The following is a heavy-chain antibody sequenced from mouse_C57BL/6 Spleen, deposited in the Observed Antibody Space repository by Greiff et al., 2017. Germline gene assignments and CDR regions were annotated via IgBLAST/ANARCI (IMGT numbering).Heavy chain of an antibody. CDR1: GYAFSSYW. CDR3: ARSFNWEGVYFDY. V-gene: IGHV1-80*01. D-gene: IGHD4-1*02. J-gene: IGHJ2*01. CDR2: IYPGDGDT. Sequence: VQLQQSGAELVKPGASVKISCKASGYAFSSYWMNWVKQRPGKGLEWIGQIYPGDGDTDYNGKFKGKATLTADKSSSTAYMQLSSLTSEDSAVYFCARSFNWEGVYFDYWGQGTTLTVSS.